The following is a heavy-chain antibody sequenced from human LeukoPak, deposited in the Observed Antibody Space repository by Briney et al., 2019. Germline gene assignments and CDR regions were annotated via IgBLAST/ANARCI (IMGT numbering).Heavy chain of an antibody. J-gene: IGHJ4*02. CDR3: ASATVARDTASDY. Sequence: KSGGSLRLSCAASGFTFSSYSMNWVRQAPGKGLEWVSSISSSSSYIYYADSVKGRCTISRDNAKNSLYLQMNSQRAEDTAVYYCASATVARDTASDYWGQGTLVTVSS. CDR1: GFTFSSYS. D-gene: IGHD4-23*01. V-gene: IGHV3-21*01. CDR2: ISSSSSYI.